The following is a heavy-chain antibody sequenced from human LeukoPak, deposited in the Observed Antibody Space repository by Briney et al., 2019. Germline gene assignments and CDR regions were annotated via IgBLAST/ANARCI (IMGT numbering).Heavy chain of an antibody. CDR3: ARVRQQLVGWFDY. CDR2: IYSGGSS. Sequence: GGSLRLSCAASGFTVSHNYMSWVRQAPGKGLEWVSVIYSGGSSYYADSVKGRFTISRDNSKNTLYLQMNSLRAEDTAVYYCARVRQQLVGWFDYWGQGTLVTVSS. CDR1: GFTVSHNY. J-gene: IGHJ4*02. V-gene: IGHV3-53*01. D-gene: IGHD6-13*01.